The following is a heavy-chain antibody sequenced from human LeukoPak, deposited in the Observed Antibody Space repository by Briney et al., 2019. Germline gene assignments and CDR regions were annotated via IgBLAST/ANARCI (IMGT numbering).Heavy chain of an antibody. CDR1: GFTFSSYS. D-gene: IGHD6-13*01. CDR3: ARFIAAPYYFDY. CDR2: ISSSRSYI. V-gene: IGHV3-21*01. Sequence: PGGSLRLSCEASGFTFSSYSMNWVRQAPGKGLEWVSFISSSRSYIYYADSVKGRFTISRDNAKNSLYLQMNSLRAEDTAVYYCARFIAAPYYFDYWGRGTLVTVSS. J-gene: IGHJ4*02.